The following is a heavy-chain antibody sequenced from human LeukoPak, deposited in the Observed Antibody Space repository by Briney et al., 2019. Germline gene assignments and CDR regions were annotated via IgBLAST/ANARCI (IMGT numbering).Heavy chain of an antibody. J-gene: IGHJ4*02. CDR2: ISGSGGST. D-gene: IGHD3-10*01. Sequence: GGSLRLSCAASGFTFSSYAMSWVRQAPGKGLEWVSAISGSGGSTYYAASVKGRFTISRDNSKNTLYLQMNSLRAEDTAVYYCAKDLLLWFGELLGYFDYWGQGTLVTVSS. CDR3: AKDLLLWFGELLGYFDY. V-gene: IGHV3-23*01. CDR1: GFTFSSYA.